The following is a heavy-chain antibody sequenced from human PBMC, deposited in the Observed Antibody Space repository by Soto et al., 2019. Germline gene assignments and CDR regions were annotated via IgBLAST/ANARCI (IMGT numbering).Heavy chain of an antibody. CDR3: ARLPKGSLVTA. CDR1: GFRFSDHC. J-gene: IGHJ4*02. Sequence: LVESWGGVVHPGESLRLSCEGSGFRFSDHCINWVRQAPGKGVQWISYISSNGDITYYVDSVKGRFTVSSDNANNALFLQMNSLRDDDTATYYCARLPKGSLVTAWGQGAPVTVSS. D-gene: IGHD2-21*02. V-gene: IGHV3-48*02. CDR2: ISSNGDIT.